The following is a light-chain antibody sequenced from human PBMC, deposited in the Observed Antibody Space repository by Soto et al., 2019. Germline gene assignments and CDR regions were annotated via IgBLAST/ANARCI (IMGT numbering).Light chain of an antibody. J-gene: IGLJ2*01. CDR1: SSDVGGYNY. Sequence: QSALTQPASVSGSPGQSITISCTGTSSDVGGYNYVSWYQQHPGKAPNLMIYDVNNRPSGVSNRFSGSKSGNTASLTISGLQAEDEADYYCSSSTSSSTLVFVGGTKLTVL. CDR3: SSSTSSSTLV. V-gene: IGLV2-14*01. CDR2: DVN.